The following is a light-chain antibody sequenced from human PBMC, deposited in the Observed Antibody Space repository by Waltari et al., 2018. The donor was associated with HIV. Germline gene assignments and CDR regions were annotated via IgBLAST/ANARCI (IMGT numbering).Light chain of an antibody. CDR2: SNI. V-gene: IGLV1-44*01. Sequence: QSVLTQPPSASGTPGQRIIISCSGSTSNIGTNNVNWYQQLPGTTPRLLMHSNIQRPSGLPDLFSGSRSGTSASLAISGLQSEDEADYYCSAWDASLGAWMFGGGTKLTVL. J-gene: IGLJ3*02. CDR1: TSNIGTNN. CDR3: SAWDASLGAWM.